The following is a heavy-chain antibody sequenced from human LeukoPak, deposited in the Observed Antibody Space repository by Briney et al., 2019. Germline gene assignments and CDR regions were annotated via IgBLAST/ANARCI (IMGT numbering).Heavy chain of an antibody. D-gene: IGHD3-22*01. Sequence: GASVKVSCKASGYTFTGYCMHWVRQAPGQGLEWMGWINPNSGGTNYAQKFQGRVTMTRDTSISTAYMELSRLRSDDTAVYYCARPHYDSSGYYYWYFDLWGRGTLVTVSS. V-gene: IGHV1-2*02. CDR1: GYTFTGYC. CDR3: ARPHYDSSGYYYWYFDL. CDR2: INPNSGGT. J-gene: IGHJ2*01.